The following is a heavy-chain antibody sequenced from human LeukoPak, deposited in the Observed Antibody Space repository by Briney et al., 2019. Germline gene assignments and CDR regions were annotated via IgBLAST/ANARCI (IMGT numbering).Heavy chain of an antibody. CDR3: ARHSGGTYYVSLDP. J-gene: IGHJ5*02. V-gene: IGHV4-39*01. Sequence: PSETLSLTCTVSGASITSTNFYWGWIRQPPGKGLEWIGSIYHSGRTFYNPSLKSRVTISVDTSKNQFSLKLSSVTAADTAVYYCARHSGGTYYVSLDPWGQGTLVTVSS. CDR1: GASITSTNFY. CDR2: IYHSGRT. D-gene: IGHD1-26*01.